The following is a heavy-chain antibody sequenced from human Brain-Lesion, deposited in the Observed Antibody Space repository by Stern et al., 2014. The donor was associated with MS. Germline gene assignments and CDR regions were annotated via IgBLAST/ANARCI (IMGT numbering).Heavy chain of an antibody. V-gene: IGHV1-2*02. CDR3: ARDQRGITIFGVVTDYYYLGMDV. Sequence: QVQLVQSGAEAKKPGASVKVSCKTSGYIFTGYYIHWVRQAPGQGLEWMAWVNPHTGGTKYEQKFQGRVTMRRGTSISTAYVELSSLTSYDTAVYYCARDQRGITIFGVVTDYYYLGMDVWGQGTTVTVSS. D-gene: IGHD3-3*01. J-gene: IGHJ6*02. CDR1: GYIFTGYY. CDR2: VNPHTGGT.